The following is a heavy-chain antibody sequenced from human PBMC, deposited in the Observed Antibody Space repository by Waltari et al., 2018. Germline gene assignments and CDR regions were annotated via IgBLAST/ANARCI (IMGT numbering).Heavy chain of an antibody. J-gene: IGHJ4*02. CDR1: GFTFSNSA. CDR2: VSYDGNNK. V-gene: IGHV3-30*01. D-gene: IGHD6-19*01. Sequence: QVQLVESGGGVVQPGRSLRLSCVASGFTFSNSAMHWVRQAPGKGLEWVAVVSYDGNNKFYAEDSVKGRFTISRDNSKSTVSLQMTSLRPEDTAVYYCARGGVAVSDPFDDWGQGTLVTVSA. CDR3: ARGGVAVSDPFDD.